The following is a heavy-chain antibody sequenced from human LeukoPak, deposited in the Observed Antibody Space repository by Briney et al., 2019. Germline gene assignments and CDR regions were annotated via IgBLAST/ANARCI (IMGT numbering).Heavy chain of an antibody. V-gene: IGHV3-48*03. J-gene: IGHJ4*02. Sequence: RQAPGKGLEWLAYISSTGTTIYYADSVEGRFTISRDNAKNSLYLQMHSLRAEETAVFSRTTESGTRWWYHYDYWGQGTLVTVSS. CDR2: ISSTGTTI. D-gene: IGHD2-15*01. CDR3: TTESGTRWWYHYDY.